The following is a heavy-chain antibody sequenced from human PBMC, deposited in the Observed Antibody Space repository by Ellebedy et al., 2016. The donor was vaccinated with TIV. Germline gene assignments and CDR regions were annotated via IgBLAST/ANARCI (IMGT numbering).Heavy chain of an antibody. V-gene: IGHV4-30-4*01. D-gene: IGHD3-3*01. CDR3: ARQKTDSGSFLCDI. J-gene: IGHJ3*02. Sequence: LRLSCTVSGGSIGSDDYYWSWIRQPPGKGLEWIGYIFYSGSTYYNPSLKSRVTISGDTSKNPFSLRLTSVTAADTAVYYCARQKTDSGSFLCDIWGQGTMVTVSS. CDR2: IFYSGST. CDR1: GGSIGSDDYY.